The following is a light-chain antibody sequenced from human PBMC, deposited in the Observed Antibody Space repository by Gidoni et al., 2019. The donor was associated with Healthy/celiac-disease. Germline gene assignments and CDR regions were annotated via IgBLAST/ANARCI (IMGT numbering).Light chain of an antibody. J-gene: IGLJ3*02. V-gene: IGLV3-19*01. CDR1: SLRSYY. CDR3: NSRDSSGNPNWV. CDR2: GKN. Sequence: SSELTQDPAVSVALGQTVRITCPGDSLRSYYASWYQQKPGQAPVLVIYGKNNRPSGIPDRFSGSSSGNTASLTITGAQAEDEADYYCNSRDSSGNPNWVFGGGTKLTVL.